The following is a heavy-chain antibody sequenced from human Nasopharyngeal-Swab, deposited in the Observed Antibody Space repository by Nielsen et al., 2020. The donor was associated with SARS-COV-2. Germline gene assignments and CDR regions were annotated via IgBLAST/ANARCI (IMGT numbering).Heavy chain of an antibody. CDR2: IIPIFGTA. Sequence: WVRQAPGQRLEWMGGIIPIFGTANYAQKFQGRVTITADESTSTAYMELSSLRSEDTAVYYCARGGRTRIQLWQGPPYGMDVWGQGTTVTVSS. CDR3: ARGGRTRIQLWQGPPYGMDV. J-gene: IGHJ6*02. D-gene: IGHD5-18*01. V-gene: IGHV1-69*01.